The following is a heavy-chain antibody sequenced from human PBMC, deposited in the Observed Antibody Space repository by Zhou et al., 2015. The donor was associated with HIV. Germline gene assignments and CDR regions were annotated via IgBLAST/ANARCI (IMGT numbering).Heavy chain of an antibody. V-gene: IGHV1-18*04. Sequence: QVQLMQSGAEVKKPGASVKVSCKASGYTFTSYGINWVRQAPGQGLEWMGWISPYNGDTKYAQKFQGRVTMTTDTSTSTVYMELRSLRSDDTAVYYCARGYGSGSPNWYFDLWGLAPCTLSPQ. CDR3: ARGYGSGSPNWYFDL. CDR1: GYTFTSYG. CDR2: ISPYNGDT. J-gene: IGHJ2*01. D-gene: IGHD3-10*01.